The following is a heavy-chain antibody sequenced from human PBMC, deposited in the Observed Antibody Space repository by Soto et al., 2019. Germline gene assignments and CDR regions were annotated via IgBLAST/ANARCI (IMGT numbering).Heavy chain of an antibody. V-gene: IGHV1-3*01. Sequence: ASVKVSCKASGYTFTSYSMHWVRQAPGQRLEWMGWINAGNGKTKYSQKFQGRVTITRDTSASTAYMELSSLGSEDTAVYYCATIEVVVNSAWDETPDIWAQGTTVTVS. J-gene: IGHJ6*02. D-gene: IGHD3-22*01. CDR2: INAGNGKT. CDR3: ATIEVVVNSAWDETPDI. CDR1: GYTFTSYS.